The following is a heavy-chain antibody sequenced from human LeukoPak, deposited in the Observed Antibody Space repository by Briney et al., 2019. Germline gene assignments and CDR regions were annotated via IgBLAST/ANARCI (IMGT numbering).Heavy chain of an antibody. D-gene: IGHD6-19*01. V-gene: IGHV1-8*01. CDR3: ARGLVRQWLVFVY. J-gene: IGHJ4*02. Sequence: ASVKVSXKASGYTFTSYDINWVRQATGQGLEWMGWMNPNSGNTGYAQKFQGRVTMTRNTSISTAYMELSSLRAEDTAVYYCARGLVRQWLVFVYWGQGTLVTVSS. CDR2: MNPNSGNT. CDR1: GYTFTSYD.